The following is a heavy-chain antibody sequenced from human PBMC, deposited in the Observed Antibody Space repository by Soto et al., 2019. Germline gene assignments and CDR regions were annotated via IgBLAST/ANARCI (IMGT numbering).Heavy chain of an antibody. CDR1: GFTVSSNY. Sequence: EVQLVETGGGLIQPGGSLRLSCAASGFTVSSNYMSWVRQAPGKGLEWVSVIYSGGSTYYADSVKGRFTISRDNSKNTLYLQMNSLRPEDTAVYYCARMLGIAAAGRRSYPFQHWGQGTLVTVSS. D-gene: IGHD6-13*01. J-gene: IGHJ1*01. CDR2: IYSGGST. CDR3: ARMLGIAAAGRRSYPFQH. V-gene: IGHV3-53*02.